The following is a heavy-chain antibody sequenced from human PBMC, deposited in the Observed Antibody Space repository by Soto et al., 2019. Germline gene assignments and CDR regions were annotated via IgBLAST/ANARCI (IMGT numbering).Heavy chain of an antibody. CDR1: GFTFSSYD. V-gene: IGHV3-13*04. J-gene: IGHJ3*02. D-gene: IGHD3-10*01. CDR2: IGTAGDT. CDR3: ARDRDNYSSSESAWASAFEI. Sequence: PGGSLRLSCAASGFTFSSYDMHWVRQATGKGLEWVSAIGTAGDTYYPGSVKGRFTISRENAKNSLYLQMNSLRAGDTAVYYCARDRDNYSSSESAWASAFEIWGQGTMVTVSS.